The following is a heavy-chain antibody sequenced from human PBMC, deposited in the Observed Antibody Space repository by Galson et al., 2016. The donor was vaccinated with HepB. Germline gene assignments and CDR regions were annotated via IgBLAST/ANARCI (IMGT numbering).Heavy chain of an antibody. V-gene: IGHV1-24*01. Sequence: SVKVSCKVSGYTLIDLSMHWVRQAPGRGLEWMGGFDSEDGETIYAQKFQGRVTMTEDTSTDTAYMELSSLRSEDTAVYYCATVGACGYNWFDPWGQGTLVTVSS. CDR2: FDSEDGET. J-gene: IGHJ5*02. D-gene: IGHD3-10*01. CDR1: GYTLIDLS. CDR3: ATVGACGYNWFDP.